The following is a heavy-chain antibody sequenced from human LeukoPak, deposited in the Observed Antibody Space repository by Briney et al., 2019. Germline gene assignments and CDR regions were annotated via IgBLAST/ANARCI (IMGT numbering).Heavy chain of an antibody. CDR2: ISSSGNTI. J-gene: IGHJ6*03. D-gene: IGHD3-3*01. CDR1: GFTFSSYA. V-gene: IGHV3-48*04. CDR3: AREGITIFGVVLYYYMDV. Sequence: GGSLRLSCAASGFTFSSYAMSWVRQAPGKGLEWVSYISSSGNTIYYADSVKGRFTISRDNAKNSLYLQMNSLRAEDTAVYYCAREGITIFGVVLYYYMDVWGKGTTVTVSS.